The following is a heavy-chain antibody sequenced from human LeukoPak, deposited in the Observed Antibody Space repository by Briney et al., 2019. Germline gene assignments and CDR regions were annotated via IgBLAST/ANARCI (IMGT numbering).Heavy chain of an antibody. CDR3: AKDSTVATVKGGFDY. J-gene: IGHJ4*02. V-gene: IGHV3-23*01. CDR1: GFIFTNYA. CDR2: MSGNGGGT. D-gene: IGHD4-17*01. Sequence: GGSLRLSCAASGFIFTNYAMSWVRLAPGKGLEWVSTMSGNGGGTYYADSVKGRFTISRDSSKNTMYLQMNSLRAEDVAVYYCAKDSTVATVKGGFDYWGQGTLVTVSS.